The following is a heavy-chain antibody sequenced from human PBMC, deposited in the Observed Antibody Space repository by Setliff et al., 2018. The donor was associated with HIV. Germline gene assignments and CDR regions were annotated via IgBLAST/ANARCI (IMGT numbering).Heavy chain of an antibody. J-gene: IGHJ6*03. CDR3: ARIGNLWSGYYPYYYYYYMDV. D-gene: IGHD3-3*01. Sequence: SCKASGGTFSSYAIHWVRQAPGKGLEWVAVISSDGSNKYYADSVKGRFTISRDNAKNSLYLQMNSLRAEDTAVYYCARIGNLWSGYYPYYYYYYMDVWGKGTTVTVSS. CDR2: ISSDGSNK. CDR1: GGTFSSYA. V-gene: IGHV3-30*04.